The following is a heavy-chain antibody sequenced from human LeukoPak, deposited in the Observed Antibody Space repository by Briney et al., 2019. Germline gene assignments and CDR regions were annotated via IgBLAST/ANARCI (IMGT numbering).Heavy chain of an antibody. V-gene: IGHV3-48*01. CDR2: ISSSSSTI. D-gene: IGHD3-10*01. CDR3: AREGITMVRGAPYYYYYMDV. Sequence: GGSLRLSCAASGFTFSSYSMNWVRQAPGKGLEWVSYISSSSSTIYYADSVKGRFTISRDNAKNSLYLQMNSLRAEDTAVYYCAREGITMVRGAPYYYYYMDVWGKGTTVTVSS. J-gene: IGHJ6*03. CDR1: GFTFSSYS.